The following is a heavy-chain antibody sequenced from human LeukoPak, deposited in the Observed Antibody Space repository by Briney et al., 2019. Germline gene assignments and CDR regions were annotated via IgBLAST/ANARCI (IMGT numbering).Heavy chain of an antibody. D-gene: IGHD3-22*01. V-gene: IGHV4-39*07. CDR2: IYYSGST. J-gene: IGHJ4*02. CDR1: GGSISSSSYY. CDR3: ARDLDLVYYDSSGTFDY. Sequence: SETLSLTCTVSGGSISSSSYYWGWIRQPPGKGLEWIGSIYYSGSTYYNPSLKSRVTISVDTSKNQFSLKLSSVTAADTAVYYCARDLDLVYYDSSGTFDYWGQGTLVTVSS.